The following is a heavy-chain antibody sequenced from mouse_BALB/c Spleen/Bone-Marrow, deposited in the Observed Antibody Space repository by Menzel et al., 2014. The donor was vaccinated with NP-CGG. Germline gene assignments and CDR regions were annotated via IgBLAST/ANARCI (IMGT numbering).Heavy chain of an antibody. CDR3: ARGYSNNYAMDY. D-gene: IGHD2-5*01. J-gene: IGHJ4*01. CDR1: GYTFTDYA. Sequence: VQLVESGAELVRPGVSVKISCKGSGYTFTDYAMHWVKQSHAESLEWIGVINTYFGDISYNQKFKGKATIAVDKTSRTVYMELARLTAEDSAIYYCARGYSNNYAMDYWGQGTSATVSS. CDR2: INTYFGDI. V-gene: IGHV1S137*01.